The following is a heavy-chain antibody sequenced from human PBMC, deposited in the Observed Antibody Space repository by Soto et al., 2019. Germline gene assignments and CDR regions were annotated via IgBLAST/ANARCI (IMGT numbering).Heavy chain of an antibody. CDR2: INPNSGGT. V-gene: IGHV1-2*04. D-gene: IGHD3-10*01. CDR3: ARDGRYYGSGNSYYYYYGIDV. CDR1: GYTFTGYY. J-gene: IGHJ6*02. Sequence: ASVKVSCKASGYTFTGYYMHWVRQAPGQGLEWMGWINPNSGGTNYAQKFQGWVTMTRDTSISTAYMELSRLRSDDTAVYYCARDGRYYGSGNSYYYYYGIDVWGQGTTVTVSS.